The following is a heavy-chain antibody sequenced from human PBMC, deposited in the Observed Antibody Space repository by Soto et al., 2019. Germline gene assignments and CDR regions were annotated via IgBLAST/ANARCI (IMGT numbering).Heavy chain of an antibody. D-gene: IGHD6-13*01. CDR3: ARQIAAEYYCYGMDV. CDR1: RYSFTSYW. Sequence: GESLKISCKGSRYSFTSYWISWVRQMTGKGLEWMRRLDPCDSYTNYSPYFQAHVTISADKSISTAYLQWGSLKASATAMYYCARQIAAEYYCYGMDVWGQGTTVTVSS. J-gene: IGHJ6*02. CDR2: LDPCDSYT. V-gene: IGHV5-10-1*01.